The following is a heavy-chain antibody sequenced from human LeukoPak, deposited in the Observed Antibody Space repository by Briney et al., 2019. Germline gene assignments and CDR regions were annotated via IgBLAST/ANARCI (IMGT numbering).Heavy chain of an antibody. CDR2: IIPIFGTA. CDR1: GGTFSSYA. D-gene: IGHD3-3*01. J-gene: IGHJ5*02. Sequence: SVKVSCKASGGTFSSYAISWVRQAPGQGLEWMGGIIPIFGTANYAQKFQGRVTITADESTSTAYMELSSLRSEDTAVYYCASPDFWSGSNWFDPWGQGTLVTVSS. CDR3: ASPDFWSGSNWFDP. V-gene: IGHV1-69*13.